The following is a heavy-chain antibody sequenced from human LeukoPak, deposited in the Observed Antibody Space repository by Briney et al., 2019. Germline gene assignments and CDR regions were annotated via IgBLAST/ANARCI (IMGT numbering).Heavy chain of an antibody. Sequence: ASVKVSCKASGYTFTSYDINWVRQATGQGLEWMGWMNPNSGNTGYAQKFQGRVTMTTDTSTSTAYMELRSLRSDDTAVYYCARVYDSDAFDIWGQGTMVTVSS. CDR1: GYTFTSYD. V-gene: IGHV1-8*01. CDR2: MNPNSGNT. CDR3: ARVYDSDAFDI. J-gene: IGHJ3*02. D-gene: IGHD5/OR15-5a*01.